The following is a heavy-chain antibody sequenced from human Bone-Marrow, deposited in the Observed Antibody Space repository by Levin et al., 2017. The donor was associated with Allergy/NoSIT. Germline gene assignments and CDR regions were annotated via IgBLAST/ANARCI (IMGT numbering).Heavy chain of an antibody. Sequence: GGSLRLSCAASGFTFDDYAMHWVRQAPGKGLEWVSGISWDSRSVGYADSVKGRFTISRDSAKNSLYLQMNSLRAEDTALYYCTKGVAVIWNYYGMDVWGQGTTVTVSS. J-gene: IGHJ6*02. D-gene: IGHD6-19*01. V-gene: IGHV3-9*01. CDR1: GFTFDDYA. CDR3: TKGVAVIWNYYGMDV. CDR2: ISWDSRSV.